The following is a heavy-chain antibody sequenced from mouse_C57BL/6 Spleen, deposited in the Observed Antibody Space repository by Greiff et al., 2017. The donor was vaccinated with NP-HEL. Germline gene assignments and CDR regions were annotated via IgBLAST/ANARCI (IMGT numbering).Heavy chain of an antibody. CDR2: IDPSDSET. CDR1: GYTFTSYW. Sequence: QVQLQQSGAELVRPGSSVKLSCKASGYTFTSYWMHWVKQRPIQGLEWIGNIDPSDSETHYNQKFKDKATLTVDKSSSTAYMQLSSLTSEDSAVYYCAREGSYGSAMDYWGQGTSVTVSS. J-gene: IGHJ4*01. V-gene: IGHV1-52*01. CDR3: AREGSYGSAMDY. D-gene: IGHD1-1*01.